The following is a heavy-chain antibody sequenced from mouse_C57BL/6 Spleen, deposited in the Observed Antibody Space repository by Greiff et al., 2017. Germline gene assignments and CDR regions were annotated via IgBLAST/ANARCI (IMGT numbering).Heavy chain of an antibody. CDR2: IDPSDSET. CDR1: GYTFTSYW. CDR3: ARGGYDYGLDY. D-gene: IGHD2-4*01. V-gene: IGHV1-52*01. J-gene: IGHJ2*01. Sequence: VQLQQPGAELVRPGSSVTLSCKASGYTFTSYWMHWVKQRPIQGLEWIGNIDPSDSETHYNQKFKDKATLTVDKSSSTSYMQLSSRTSEDSAGYYCARGGYDYGLDYWGQGTTLTVSS.